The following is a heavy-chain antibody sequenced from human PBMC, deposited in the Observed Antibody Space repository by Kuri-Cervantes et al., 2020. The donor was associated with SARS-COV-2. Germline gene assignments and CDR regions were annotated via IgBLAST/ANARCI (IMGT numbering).Heavy chain of an antibody. J-gene: IGHJ4*02. CDR1: GFTFSRYA. D-gene: IGHD6-19*01. Sequence: GESLKISCAASGFTFSRYAMHWVRQAPGKGLEWVSIIYDSGSTYYRDSVKGRFTISRDSSKNTLSLQMNSLRVEDTAVYYCAMEKGPSGGAIAYWGQGTLVTVSS. CDR2: IYDSGST. V-gene: IGHV3-53*01. CDR3: AMEKGPSGGAIAY.